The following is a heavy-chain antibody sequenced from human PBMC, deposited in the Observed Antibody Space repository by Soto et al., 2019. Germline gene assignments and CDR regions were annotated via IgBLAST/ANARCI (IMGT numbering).Heavy chain of an antibody. Sequence: EVQLVESGGGLIQPGGSLRLSCAASGFTVSSNYMSWVRQAPGKGLEWVSVIYSGGSTYYADSVKGRFTISRDNSKHTLYLQMNSLRAEDTAVYYCARDVESSGRLEYFQHWGQGTLVTVSS. CDR3: ARDVESSGRLEYFQH. D-gene: IGHD3-22*01. CDR2: IYSGGST. V-gene: IGHV3-53*01. CDR1: GFTVSSNY. J-gene: IGHJ1*01.